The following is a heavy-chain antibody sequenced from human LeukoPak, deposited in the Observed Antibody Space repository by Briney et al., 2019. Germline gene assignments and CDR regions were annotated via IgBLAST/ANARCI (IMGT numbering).Heavy chain of an antibody. CDR1: GFTSNSSA. V-gene: IGHV3-30-3*01. J-gene: IGHJ4*02. Sequence: GGSLRLSCAASGFTSNSSAMYWVRQAPGGGLQWVTLISYDDSTIHYADSVKGRFTISRDNSKNTLYLQMNSLRAEDTAVYYCAKDREDIVVVPAAMRPDYWGQGTLVTVSS. CDR2: ISYDDSTI. CDR3: AKDREDIVVVPAAMRPDY. D-gene: IGHD2-2*01.